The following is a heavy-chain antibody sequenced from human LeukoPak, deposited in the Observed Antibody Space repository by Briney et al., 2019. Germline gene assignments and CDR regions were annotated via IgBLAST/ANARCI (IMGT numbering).Heavy chain of an antibody. D-gene: IGHD3-16*01. CDR1: GLTLSTYW. CDR2: INPDGSGK. J-gene: IGHJ4*02. Sequence: GGSLRLSCEASGLTLSTYWMNWVRQVPGKGLDWVANINPDGSGKRYVDSVKGRFTIARDNADNSLSLQMNSLRAEDTAVYYCASWGAGGNSWGQGTLVTVSS. CDR3: ASWGAGGNS. V-gene: IGHV3-7*01.